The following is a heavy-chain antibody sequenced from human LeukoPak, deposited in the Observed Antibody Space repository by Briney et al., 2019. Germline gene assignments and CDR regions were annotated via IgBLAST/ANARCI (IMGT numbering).Heavy chain of an antibody. CDR1: GGSISSGSYF. CDR3: ARDSGGENFDY. V-gene: IGHV4-61*10. Sequence: SETLSLTCTVSGGSISSGSYFWNWIRQPAGKGLEWIGYIHYSGSTNYNPSLKSRVTISVDTSKNQSSLRLSSVTAADTAVYYCARDSGGENFDYWGQGTLVTVSS. D-gene: IGHD3-10*01. J-gene: IGHJ4*02. CDR2: IHYSGST.